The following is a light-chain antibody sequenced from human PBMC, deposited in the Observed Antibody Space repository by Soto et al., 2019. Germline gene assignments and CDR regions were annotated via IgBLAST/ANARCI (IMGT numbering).Light chain of an antibody. CDR1: SSNIGAGYD. V-gene: IGLV1-40*01. CDR2: GNI. Sequence: QSVLTQPPSVSEAPGQRVTISCTGSSSNIGAGYDVQWYQQLPGTAPTLLIYGNINRPSGVPDRFSGSKSGTSASLAITGLQAEDEADYYCQSYDSSLSGYVVFGGGTKLTVL. CDR3: QSYDSSLSGYVV. J-gene: IGLJ2*01.